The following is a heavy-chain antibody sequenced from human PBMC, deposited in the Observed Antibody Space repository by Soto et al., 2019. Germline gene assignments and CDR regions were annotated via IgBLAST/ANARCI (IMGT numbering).Heavy chain of an antibody. CDR1: GFTVSSNY. J-gene: IGHJ3*02. Sequence: GGSLRLSCAASGFTVSSNYMSWVRQAPGKGLEWVSVIYSGGSTYYADSVKGRFTISRDNSKNTLYLQMNSLRAEDTAVYYCASSTHRGYCSSTSCYTDAFDIWGQGTMVTVSS. D-gene: IGHD2-2*02. CDR2: IYSGGST. CDR3: ASSTHRGYCSSTSCYTDAFDI. V-gene: IGHV3-53*01.